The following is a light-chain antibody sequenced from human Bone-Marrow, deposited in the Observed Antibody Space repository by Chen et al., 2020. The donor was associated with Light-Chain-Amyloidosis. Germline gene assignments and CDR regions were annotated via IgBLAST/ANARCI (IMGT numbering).Light chain of an antibody. CDR2: EDN. CDR1: SGDIASTY. Sequence: NFVLIQPHSVSESPGKTVPISCTRSSGDIASTYVHWYQQRPGRSPTIVIYEDNQRPSGVPDRFSGSIDRSSNSASLTISGLKTEDEGDYYCQSYDIANVFGGGTKVTVL. J-gene: IGLJ2*01. CDR3: QSYDIANV. V-gene: IGLV6-57*01.